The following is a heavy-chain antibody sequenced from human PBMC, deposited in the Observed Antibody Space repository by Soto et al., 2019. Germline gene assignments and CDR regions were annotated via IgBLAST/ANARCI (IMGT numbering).Heavy chain of an antibody. CDR2: VYHTGRT. Sequence: PSETLPLTCTVSGGSFKSGSYSWSWIRQPPGKGLEWIGYVYHTGRTSYNPSPKSRVSISMDTSKNQFSLNLDSVTAADTAVYFCARDFAYFDSWGQGTLVTVSS. V-gene: IGHV4-61*01. CDR1: GGSFKSGSYS. CDR3: ARDFAYFDS. D-gene: IGHD3-3*01. J-gene: IGHJ4*02.